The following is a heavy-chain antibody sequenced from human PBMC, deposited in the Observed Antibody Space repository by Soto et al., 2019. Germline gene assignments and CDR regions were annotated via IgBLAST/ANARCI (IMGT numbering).Heavy chain of an antibody. D-gene: IGHD3-10*01. CDR1: GGSFSGYY. J-gene: IGHJ6*02. V-gene: IGHV4-34*01. CDR3: ARGVSRELTAIREIMLRGVTNNYGMDV. Sequence: QVQLQQWGAGLLKPSETLSLTCAVYGGSFSGYYWSWIRQPPGKGLEWIGEINHSGSTNYNPSLKRRVTISVDTSKNQFSLKLSSVTAADTAVYYCARGVSRELTAIREIMLRGVTNNYGMDVWGQGTTVTVSS. CDR2: INHSGST.